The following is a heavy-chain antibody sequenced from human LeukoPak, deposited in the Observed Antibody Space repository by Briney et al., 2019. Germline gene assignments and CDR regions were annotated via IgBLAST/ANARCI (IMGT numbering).Heavy chain of an antibody. CDR3: ARGCPYYYDSSGYYGYYYYMDV. Sequence: SETLSLTCAVYGGSFRGYYWSWIRQPPGKGLEWSGEINHSGSTNYNPSLTSRVTISVDTSKNQFSLKLSSVTAADTAVYYCARGCPYYYDSSGYYGYYYYMDVWGKGTTVTVSS. V-gene: IGHV4-34*01. J-gene: IGHJ6*03. CDR2: INHSGST. D-gene: IGHD3-22*01. CDR1: GGSFRGYY.